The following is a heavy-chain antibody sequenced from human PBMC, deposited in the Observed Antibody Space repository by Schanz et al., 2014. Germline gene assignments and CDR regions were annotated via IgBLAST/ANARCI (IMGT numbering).Heavy chain of an antibody. D-gene: IGHD5-18*01. CDR3: ARDSRGCSYGDILDC. V-gene: IGHV3-66*01. J-gene: IGHJ4*01. Sequence: ASGFTFSSYGMHSVRQPPVQWLEWVSVISSGGGTYYADSVKGRVTISRDNSKNTLYLQMKRRRAEDTAVYYCARDSRGCSYGDILDCWGYGLLVNVSS. CDR1: GFTFSSYG. CDR2: ISSGGGT.